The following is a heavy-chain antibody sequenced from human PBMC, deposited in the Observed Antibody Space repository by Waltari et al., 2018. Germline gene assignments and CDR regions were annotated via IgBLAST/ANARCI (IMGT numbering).Heavy chain of an antibody. J-gene: IGHJ2*01. D-gene: IGHD3-3*01. V-gene: IGHV4-59*11. CDR3: ARDPNPTISSFRGDWYFDL. CDR2: IYYSGST. Sequence: QVQLQESGPGLVKPSETLSLTCTVPGGSIISHYWSWIRQPPGKGLEWIGYIYYSGSTNYNPSLKSRVTISVDTSKNQFSLKLSSVTAADTAVYYCARDPNPTISSFRGDWYFDLWGRGTLVTVSS. CDR1: GGSIISHY.